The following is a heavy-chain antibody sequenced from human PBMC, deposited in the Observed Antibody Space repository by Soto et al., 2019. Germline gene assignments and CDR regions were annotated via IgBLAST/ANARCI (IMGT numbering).Heavy chain of an antibody. V-gene: IGHV3-23*01. Sequence: EVQLLESGGGLVQPGGSLRLSCAASGFTFSSYAMSWVRQAPGKGLEWVSTISGSGGSTYYADSVKGRCTISRDNSKITLYWQRNRLRAEDTAVYYCAKLPYSRVGDWYFDLWGRGTLVAVSS. CDR2: ISGSGGST. J-gene: IGHJ2*01. D-gene: IGHD6-13*01. CDR1: GFTFSSYA. CDR3: AKLPYSRVGDWYFDL.